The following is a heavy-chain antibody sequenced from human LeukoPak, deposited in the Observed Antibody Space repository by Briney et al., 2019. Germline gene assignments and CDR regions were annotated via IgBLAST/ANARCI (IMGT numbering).Heavy chain of an antibody. CDR3: AREDTAMVTGSYNYGMDV. D-gene: IGHD5-18*01. CDR1: GYTLTSCG. J-gene: IGHJ6*02. CDR2: ISAYNGNT. Sequence: ASVKVSCKASGYTLTSCGISWVRRAPGHGLEWLGWISAYNGNTNYAQKLQGRVTMTTDTSTSTAYMELRSLRSDDTAVYYCAREDTAMVTGSYNYGMDVCGQGTTVTVSS. V-gene: IGHV1-18*01.